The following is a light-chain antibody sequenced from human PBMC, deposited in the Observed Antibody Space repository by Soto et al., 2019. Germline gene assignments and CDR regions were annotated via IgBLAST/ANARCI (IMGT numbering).Light chain of an antibody. CDR2: GAS. CDR1: QSVSSN. CDR3: QQYNNWPLT. Sequence: EIVMTQSPATLSVSPGERATLSCRASQSVSSNVAWYQQKPGQAPRLLIYGASTRATGIPARFSGSGSGTEFTLTISSLQSEDFAVYYCQQYNNWPLTFGGGTNVEIK. J-gene: IGKJ4*01. V-gene: IGKV3-15*01.